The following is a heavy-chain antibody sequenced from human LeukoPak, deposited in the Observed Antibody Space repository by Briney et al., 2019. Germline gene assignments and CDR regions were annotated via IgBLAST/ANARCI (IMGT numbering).Heavy chain of an antibody. CDR2: IYYSGST. J-gene: IGHJ4*02. V-gene: IGHV4-39*01. CDR3: ARGRSNDY. CDR1: GGSISSSSYY. Sequence: SETLSLTCTVSGGSISSSSYYWGWIRQPPGKGLEWIGSIYYSGSTYYNPSLKSRVTISIDTSKNQFSLKLSSVTAADTAVYYCARGRSNDYWGQGTLVTVSS.